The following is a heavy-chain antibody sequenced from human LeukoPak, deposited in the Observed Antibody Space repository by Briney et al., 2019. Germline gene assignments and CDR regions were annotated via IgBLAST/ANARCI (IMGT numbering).Heavy chain of an antibody. CDR2: ISYGGSNK. J-gene: IGHJ4*02. CDR3: AKGNDY. Sequence: GGSLRLSCAASGFTFSSYGMHWVRQAPGKGLEWVAVISYGGSNKYYADSVKGRFTISRDNSKNTLYLQMNSLRAEDTAVYYCAKGNDYWGQGTLVTVSS. V-gene: IGHV3-30*18. CDR1: GFTFSSYG.